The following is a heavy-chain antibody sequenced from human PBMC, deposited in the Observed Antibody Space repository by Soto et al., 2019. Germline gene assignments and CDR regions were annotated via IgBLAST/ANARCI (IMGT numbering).Heavy chain of an antibody. CDR1: GYSFTGYW. J-gene: IGHJ4*02. CDR2: IHPSDSDT. V-gene: IGHV5-51*01. Sequence: GESLKISCKTSGYSFTGYWIGWVRQMPGKGLEWMGIIHPSDSDTRYSPSFQGQVTLSVDESISTAFPQWSSLKASDTAMYYCATQRGYSFGPFDYWGQGTLVTVSS. D-gene: IGHD5-18*01. CDR3: ATQRGYSFGPFDY.